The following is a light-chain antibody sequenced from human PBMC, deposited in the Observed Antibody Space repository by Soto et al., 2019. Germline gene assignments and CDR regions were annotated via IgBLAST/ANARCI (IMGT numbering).Light chain of an antibody. V-gene: IGLV2-14*01. Sequence: QSALTQPASVSGSPGQSITISCTGTSSEVGENNYVSWYQQHAGKAPKLIIYEVSNRPSGVSNRFSGSKSGNTASLTISGLQAEDEADYYCSSYTTSSTLVFGGGTKVTVL. CDR3: SSYTTSSTLV. CDR2: EVS. J-gene: IGLJ2*01. CDR1: SSEVGENNY.